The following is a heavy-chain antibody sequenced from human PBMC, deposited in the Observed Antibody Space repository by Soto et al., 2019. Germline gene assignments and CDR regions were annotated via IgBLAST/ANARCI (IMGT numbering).Heavy chain of an antibody. CDR2: IIPIFGTA. CDR3: ARDHYDSSGYYQAAFDT. D-gene: IGHD3-22*01. J-gene: IGHJ3*02. Sequence: QVQLVQSGAEVKKPGSSVKVSCKASGGTFSSYAISWVRQAPGQGLEWMGGIIPIFGTANYAQKFQGRVTITADKSTSTTYMELSSLRSEDTAVYYCARDHYDSSGYYQAAFDTWGQGTMVTVSS. V-gene: IGHV1-69*06. CDR1: GGTFSSYA.